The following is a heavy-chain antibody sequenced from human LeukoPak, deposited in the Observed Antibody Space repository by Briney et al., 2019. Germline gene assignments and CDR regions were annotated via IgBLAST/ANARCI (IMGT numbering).Heavy chain of an antibody. J-gene: IGHJ4*02. CDR2: IKEDGSEK. CDR1: GFAFSDSS. CDR3: AKDRDSSRRGVDY. V-gene: IGHV3-7*01. Sequence: GGSLRLSCAASGFAFSDSSMNWVRQAPGKGLEWVANIKEDGSEKHYVDSVKGRFTISRDNAKNSLYLQSLYLQMNGLRAEDTAVYYCAKDRDSSRRGVDYWGQGTLVTVSS. D-gene: IGHD2-21*02.